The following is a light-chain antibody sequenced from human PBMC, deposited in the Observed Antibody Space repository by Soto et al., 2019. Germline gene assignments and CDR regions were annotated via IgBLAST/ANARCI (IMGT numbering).Light chain of an antibody. CDR1: QSVSSNY. Sequence: EIVLTQSPGTLSLSPGERATLSCRASQSVSSNYLAGYQQKPGQAPRLLIYGASSRATGIPDRFSGSGSGAAFTLTISRLEPEDFAVYYCQQYGSSPRTFGQGTKVEIK. J-gene: IGKJ1*01. CDR2: GAS. V-gene: IGKV3-20*01. CDR3: QQYGSSPRT.